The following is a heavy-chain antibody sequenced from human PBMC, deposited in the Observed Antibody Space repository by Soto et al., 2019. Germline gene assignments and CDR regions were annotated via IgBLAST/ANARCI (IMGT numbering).Heavy chain of an antibody. CDR1: GGSISSGGYY. Sequence: SETLSLTCTVSGGSISSGGYYWSWIRQHPGKGLEWIGYIYYSGSTYYNPSLKSRVTISVDTSKNQFSLKLSSVTAADTAVYYCARVGVPAATRYYYGMDVCGQGTTVTVSS. V-gene: IGHV4-31*03. D-gene: IGHD2-2*01. CDR3: ARVGVPAATRYYYGMDV. CDR2: IYYSGST. J-gene: IGHJ6*02.